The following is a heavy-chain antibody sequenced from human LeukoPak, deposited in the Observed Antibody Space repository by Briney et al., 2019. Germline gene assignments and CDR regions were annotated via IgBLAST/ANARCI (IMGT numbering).Heavy chain of an antibody. Sequence: GGSLRLSCTASGFTFSSYAMNWVRQAPGEGLEWVSGIGAGGTFTYYADSVKGRFTISRDNAKKSLYLQMNSLRAEDTAVYYCARDFEGGAHWGQGTLVTVSS. J-gene: IGHJ4*02. V-gene: IGHV3-23*01. D-gene: IGHD3-16*01. CDR1: GFTFSSYA. CDR3: ARDFEGGAH. CDR2: IGAGGTFT.